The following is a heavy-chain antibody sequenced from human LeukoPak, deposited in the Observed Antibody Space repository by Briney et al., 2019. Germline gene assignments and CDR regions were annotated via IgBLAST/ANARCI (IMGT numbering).Heavy chain of an antibody. V-gene: IGHV3-30*02. CDR2: IRYDGSNK. Sequence: PGGSLRLSCAASGFTFSSYGMHWVRQAPGKGLEWVAFIRYDGSNKYYADSVKGRFTISRDNSKNTMYLQMNSLRAEDTAVYYCAREGIAAAKYAFDVWGQGTMVTVSS. CDR1: GFTFSSYG. D-gene: IGHD6-13*01. J-gene: IGHJ3*01. CDR3: AREGIAAAKYAFDV.